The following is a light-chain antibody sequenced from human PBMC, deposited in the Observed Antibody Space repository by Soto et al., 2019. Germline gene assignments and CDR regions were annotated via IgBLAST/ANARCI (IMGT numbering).Light chain of an antibody. CDR3: QQFGDSPPAFT. CDR1: RSVSSRY. Sequence: ESMLTQSPGTLSLSPGERATLSCRASRSVSSRYITWYQQKPGQAPRLLIYGASIRATGIPDRFSGSGSGTDFTLTISRLEPEDFAVYYCQQFGDSPPAFTFGQGNKLEI. J-gene: IGKJ2*01. V-gene: IGKV3-20*01. CDR2: GAS.